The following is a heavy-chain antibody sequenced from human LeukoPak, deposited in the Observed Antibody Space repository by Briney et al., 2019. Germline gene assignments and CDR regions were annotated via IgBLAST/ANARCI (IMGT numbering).Heavy chain of an antibody. J-gene: IGHJ4*02. CDR1: GFGVHTFA. CDR2: ITKYDSRV. D-gene: IGHD5-24*01. CDR3: AKDHSADGWPTFEY. Sequence: TGGSLRLSCAVSGFGVHTFAMSWVRQAPGKGLEWLSSITKYDSRVYYADSVRGRFTISRDSSQNELYLQMNSLRADDSAIYYCAKDHSADGWPTFEYWGRGTLVTVSS. V-gene: IGHV3-23*01.